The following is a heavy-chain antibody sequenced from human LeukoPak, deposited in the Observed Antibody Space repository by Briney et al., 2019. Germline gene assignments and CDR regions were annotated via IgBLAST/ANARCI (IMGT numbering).Heavy chain of an antibody. CDR3: AKAGRDATLVVGYWYFDL. V-gene: IGHV3-23*01. CDR2: ISGSGCST. Sequence: GGSLRLSCAASGFTFSSYAMSWVRQAPGKGLEWVSAISGSGCSTYYADSVKGRFTISRDNSKNTLYLQMNSLRAEDTAVYYCAKAGRDATLVVGYWYFDLWGRGTLVTVSS. CDR1: GFTFSSYA. J-gene: IGHJ2*01. D-gene: IGHD2-15*01.